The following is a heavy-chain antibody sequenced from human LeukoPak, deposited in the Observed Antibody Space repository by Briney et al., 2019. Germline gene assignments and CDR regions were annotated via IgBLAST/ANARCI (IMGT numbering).Heavy chain of an antibody. J-gene: IGHJ5*02. CDR2: IYYSGST. Sequence: PSETLSLTCTVSGGSISSYYWSWIRQPPGKGLEWIGYIYYSGSTNYNPSLKSRVTISVDTSKNQFSLKLSSVTAADTAVYYCARRDCSSTSCYRNHWFDPWGQGTLVTVSS. CDR3: ARRDCSSTSCYRNHWFDP. V-gene: IGHV4-59*12. D-gene: IGHD2-2*02. CDR1: GGSISSYY.